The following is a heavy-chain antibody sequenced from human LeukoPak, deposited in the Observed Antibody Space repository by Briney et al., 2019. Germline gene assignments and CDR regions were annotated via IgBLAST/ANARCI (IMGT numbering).Heavy chain of an antibody. D-gene: IGHD6-19*01. V-gene: IGHV3-9*01. CDR1: GFTFDDYA. CDR3: ARVPLQWLPNRDAFDI. Sequence: QAGGSLRLSCAASGFTFDDYAMHWVRQAPGKGLEWVSGISWNSGSIGYADSVKGRFTISRDNAKNSLYLQMNSLRAEDTALYYCARVPLQWLPNRDAFDIWGQGTMVAVSS. CDR2: ISWNSGSI. J-gene: IGHJ3*02.